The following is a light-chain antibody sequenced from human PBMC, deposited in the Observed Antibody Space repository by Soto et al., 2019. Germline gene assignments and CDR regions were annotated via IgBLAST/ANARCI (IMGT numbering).Light chain of an antibody. V-gene: IGLV1-47*02. CDR3: AAWDGSLSGWV. Sequence: QSSLTQPPSASGTPGQRVTISWSGSSSNIGNNYVYWYHQLPGTAPKLLIYTDNQRPSGVPDRFSGSKSGTSASLAISGLRSEDAADYYCAAWDGSLSGWVFGGGTKVTVL. CDR2: TDN. J-gene: IGLJ3*02. CDR1: SSNIGNNY.